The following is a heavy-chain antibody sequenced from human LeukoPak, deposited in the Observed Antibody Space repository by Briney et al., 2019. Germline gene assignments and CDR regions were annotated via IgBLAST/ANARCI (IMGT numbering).Heavy chain of an antibody. Sequence: SETLSLTCTVSGGSISSSSYYWGWIRQPPGKGLEWIGSIYYSGSTYYNPSLKSRVTISVDTSKNQFSLKLSSVTAADTAVYYCARRERKWLLQAFDIWGQGTMVTVSS. CDR1: GGSISSSSYY. CDR2: IYYSGST. J-gene: IGHJ3*02. CDR3: ARRERKWLLQAFDI. V-gene: IGHV4-39*07. D-gene: IGHD3-22*01.